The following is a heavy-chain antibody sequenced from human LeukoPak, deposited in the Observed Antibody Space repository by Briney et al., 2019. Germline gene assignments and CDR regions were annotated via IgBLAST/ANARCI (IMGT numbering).Heavy chain of an antibody. CDR2: IYTSGST. CDR1: GGSISSGSYN. D-gene: IGHD2-8*01. CDR3: AREADCTNGVCYTHAFDI. Sequence: SETLSLTCTVSGGSISSGSYNWGWIRQPEGKGLEWIVRIYTSGSTNYNPSLKSRVTISVDTSKNQFSLKLSSVTAADTAVYYCAREADCTNGVCYTHAFDIWGQGTMVTVSS. J-gene: IGHJ3*02. V-gene: IGHV4-61*02.